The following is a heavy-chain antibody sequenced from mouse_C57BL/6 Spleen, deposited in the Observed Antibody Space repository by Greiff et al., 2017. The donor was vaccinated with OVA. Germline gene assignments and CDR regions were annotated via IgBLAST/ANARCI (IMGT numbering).Heavy chain of an antibody. Sequence: VQLQQSGPVLVKPGASVKMSCKASGYTFTDYYMNWVKQSHGKSLEWIGVINPYNGGTSYNQKFKGKATLTVDKSSSTAYMELNSLTSEDSAVYYCASTRNYGSSYVNAMDYWGQGTSVTVSS. V-gene: IGHV1-19*01. CDR1: GYTFTDYY. J-gene: IGHJ4*01. CDR3: ASTRNYGSSYVNAMDY. CDR2: INPYNGGT. D-gene: IGHD1-1*01.